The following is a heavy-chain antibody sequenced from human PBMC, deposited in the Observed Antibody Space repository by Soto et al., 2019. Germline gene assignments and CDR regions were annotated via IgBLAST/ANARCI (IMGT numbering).Heavy chain of an antibody. CDR3: VRGGSGTYHV. Sequence: SETLSLTCSVSDDSITGGGYYWSWIRQHPAKGLEWIGSIYYRGSTYYNPSLRSRGTISLDPSQARLSLRLTSLTAADTATYYCVRGGSGTYHVWGQGTLVTVSS. CDR2: IYYRGST. V-gene: IGHV4-31*02. CDR1: DDSITGGGYY. J-gene: IGHJ4*02. D-gene: IGHD3-10*01.